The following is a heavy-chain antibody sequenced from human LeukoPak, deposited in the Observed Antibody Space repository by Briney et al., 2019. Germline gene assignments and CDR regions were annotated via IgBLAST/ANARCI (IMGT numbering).Heavy chain of an antibody. CDR1: GYTFSGYY. J-gene: IGHJ4*02. CDR2: INPSGGST. CDR3: ARGLWLDDFDY. D-gene: IGHD6-19*01. Sequence: ASVKVSCKASGYTFSGYYMHWVRQAPGQGLEWMGIINPSGGSTSYAQKFQGRVTMTRDTSTSTVYMELSSLRSEDTAVYYCARGLWLDDFDYWGQGTLVTVSS. V-gene: IGHV1-46*01.